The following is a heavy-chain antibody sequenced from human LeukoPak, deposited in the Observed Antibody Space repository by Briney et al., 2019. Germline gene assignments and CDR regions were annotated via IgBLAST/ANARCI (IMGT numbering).Heavy chain of an antibody. J-gene: IGHJ4*02. Sequence: SETLSLTCTVSGGSISSSSYYWGWLRQPPGKGLEWIGSIYYSGSTYYNPSLKSLVTISVDTSKNQFSLKLSSVTAADTAVYYCARHSGWPIVVVPAAIDYWGQGTLVTVSS. CDR2: IYYSGST. CDR1: GGSISSSSYY. D-gene: IGHD2-2*02. V-gene: IGHV4-39*01. CDR3: ARHSGWPIVVVPAAIDY.